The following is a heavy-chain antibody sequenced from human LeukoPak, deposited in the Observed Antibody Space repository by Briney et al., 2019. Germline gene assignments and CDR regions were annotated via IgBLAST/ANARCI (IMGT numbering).Heavy chain of an antibody. CDR2: IWYDGSNK. J-gene: IGHJ4*02. CDR1: GFTFSSYG. CDR3: AKVGIAAAGSYFDY. V-gene: IGHV3-33*06. Sequence: PGRSLRLSCAASGFTFSSYGMHWVRQAPGKGLEWVAVIWYDGSNKYYADSVKGRFTISRDNSKNTLYLQMNSLRAEDTAVYYCAKVGIAAAGSYFDYWGQGTLVTVPS. D-gene: IGHD6-13*01.